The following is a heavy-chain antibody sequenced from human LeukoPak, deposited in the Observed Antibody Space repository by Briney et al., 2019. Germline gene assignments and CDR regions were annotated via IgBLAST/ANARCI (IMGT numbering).Heavy chain of an antibody. D-gene: IGHD3-9*01. V-gene: IGHV5-51*01. CDR1: GYSFTSYW. J-gene: IGHJ4*02. CDR2: IYPGDSDT. Sequence: GESLKISCKGSGYSFTSYWIGWVRQMPGKGLEWMGIIYPGDSDTRYSPSFQGQVTISADKSISTAYLQWSSLKASDTGMYYCARFLVLRDILTGYFPYCFDHWGQGTLVTVSS. CDR3: ARFLVLRDILTGYFPYCFDH.